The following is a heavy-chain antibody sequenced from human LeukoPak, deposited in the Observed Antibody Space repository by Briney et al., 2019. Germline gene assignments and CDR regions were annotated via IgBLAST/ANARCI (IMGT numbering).Heavy chain of an antibody. CDR1: GFTFSSYA. CDR2: ISGSGGST. V-gene: IGHV3-23*01. J-gene: IGHJ4*02. D-gene: IGHD3-10*01. Sequence: SGGSLRLSCAASGFTFSSYAMSWVRQAPGKGLEWVSAISGSGGSTYYADSVKGRFTISRDNSKNTLYLQMNSLRAEDTAVYYCAKYGELWFGEFLVDYWGRGTLVTVSS. CDR3: AKYGELWFGEFLVDY.